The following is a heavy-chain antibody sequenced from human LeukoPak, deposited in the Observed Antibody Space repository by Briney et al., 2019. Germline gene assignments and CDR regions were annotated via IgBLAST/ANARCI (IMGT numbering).Heavy chain of an antibody. Sequence: KPSETLSLTCTVSGGSISSYYWSWIRQPAGKGLEWIGRIYTSGSTNYNPSLKSRVTMSVDTSKNQFSLKLSSVTAADTAVYYCARNIAAAGTLVYYGMDVWGQGTTVTVSS. CDR1: GGSISSYY. CDR3: ARNIAAAGTLVYYGMDV. D-gene: IGHD6-13*01. CDR2: IYTSGST. J-gene: IGHJ6*02. V-gene: IGHV4-4*07.